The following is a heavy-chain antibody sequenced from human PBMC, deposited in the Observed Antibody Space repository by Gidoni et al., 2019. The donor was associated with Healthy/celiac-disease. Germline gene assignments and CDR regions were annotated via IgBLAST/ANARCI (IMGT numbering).Heavy chain of an antibody. CDR3: ARGAAAGPDY. J-gene: IGHJ4*02. CDR2: IYYSGST. Sequence: QVQLQESGPGLVKPSETLSLTCTVSGGSISSYYWSWIRQPPGKGLEWIGYIYYSGSTNYNPSLKSRVTIAVDTSKNQCSLKLSSVTAADTAGYYCARGAAAGPDYWGQGTLVTVSS. D-gene: IGHD6-13*01. CDR1: GGSISSYY. V-gene: IGHV4-59*01.